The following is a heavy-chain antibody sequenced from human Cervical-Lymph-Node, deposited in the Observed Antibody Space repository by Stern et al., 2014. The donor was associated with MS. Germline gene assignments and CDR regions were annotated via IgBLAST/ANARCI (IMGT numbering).Heavy chain of an antibody. V-gene: IGHV1-2*02. CDR1: GYIFTDYY. Sequence: VHLVESGAEARAPGASMKVSCKASGYIFTDYYLHWVRQAPGQGLEWLGWINPNSGGTNHAQNFQGRVTMTRDTSISTAYMELRWLGSADTAVYYCARGSGTAYDLRGDYWGQGTLVTVSS. J-gene: IGHJ4*01. D-gene: IGHD3-3*01. CDR2: INPNSGGT. CDR3: ARGSGTAYDLRGDY.